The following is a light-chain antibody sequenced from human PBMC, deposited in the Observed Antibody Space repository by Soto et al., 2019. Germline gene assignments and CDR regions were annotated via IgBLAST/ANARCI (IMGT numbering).Light chain of an antibody. V-gene: IGLV2-8*01. CDR1: SSDVGGYNY. CDR3: SSYAGSNNL. J-gene: IGLJ3*02. Sequence: QSVLTQPPSASGSPGQSVTISCTGTSSDVGGYNYVSWYQQHPGQAPKLIIYEVSKRPSGVPDRFSGSKSGNTASLTVSGLQAEDEGDYYCSSYAGSNNLFGGGTKLTVL. CDR2: EVS.